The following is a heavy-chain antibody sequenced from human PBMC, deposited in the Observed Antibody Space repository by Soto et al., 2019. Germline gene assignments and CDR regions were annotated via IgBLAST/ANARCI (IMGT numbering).Heavy chain of an antibody. J-gene: IGHJ6*02. V-gene: IGHV1-69*01. D-gene: IGHD2-2*01. CDR1: GGTFSSYA. Sequence: QVQLVQSGAEVKKPGSSVKVSCKASGGTFSSYAISWVRQAPGQGLEWMGGIIPIFGTANYAQKFQGRVTITAEESTSTAYMELSSLRSEDTAVYYCARAQRDCSSTSCSYGMDVWGQGTTVTVSS. CDR2: IIPIFGTA. CDR3: ARAQRDCSSTSCSYGMDV.